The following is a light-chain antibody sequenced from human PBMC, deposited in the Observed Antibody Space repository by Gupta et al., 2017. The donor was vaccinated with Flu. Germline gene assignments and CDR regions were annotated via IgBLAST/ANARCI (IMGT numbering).Light chain of an antibody. V-gene: IGKV2-24*01. CDR2: RSS. CDR1: QSLVHSDGNTY. CDR3: TQYEQLMT. J-gene: IGKJ1*01. Sequence: EILMIQTPLSSPVTLGQPAYISCRSSQSLVHSDGNTYLSWLQQRPGQPPRLLIYRSSDRFTGVPDRFIGSGSGTDFTLKISRVEAEDVGVYYCTQYEQLMTFGQGTKVEIK.